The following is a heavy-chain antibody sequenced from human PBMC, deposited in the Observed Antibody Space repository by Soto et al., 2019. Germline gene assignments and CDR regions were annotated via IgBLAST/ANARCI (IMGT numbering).Heavy chain of an antibody. D-gene: IGHD1-1*01. CDR2: IVVGSGNT. V-gene: IGHV1-58*01. CDR1: GFTFTSSA. CDR3: AKAAQTRYNWNDLGNWFDP. J-gene: IGHJ5*02. Sequence: SVKVSCKASGFTFTSSAVQCVLQSRLQRLEWIGWIVVGSGNTNYAQKFQERVTITRDMSTSTAYMELSSLRSDDTAMYYCAKAAQTRYNWNDLGNWFDPWGQGTLVTVSS.